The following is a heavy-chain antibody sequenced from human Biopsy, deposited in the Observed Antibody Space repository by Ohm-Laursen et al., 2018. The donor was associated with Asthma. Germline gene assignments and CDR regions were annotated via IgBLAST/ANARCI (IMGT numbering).Heavy chain of an antibody. Sequence: ASVKVSCKASGFSFDNYFMHWVRQAPGQGLEWMGIINPSGAGTRYAEKFKGRLIVSRDASTSTAFMELRSLRSDDTAIYFCARARETTNYGDSDFDIWGQGTLITVSS. CDR3: ARARETTNYGDSDFDI. V-gene: IGHV1-46*02. CDR1: GFSFDNYF. J-gene: IGHJ4*02. CDR2: INPSGAGT. D-gene: IGHD2-8*01.